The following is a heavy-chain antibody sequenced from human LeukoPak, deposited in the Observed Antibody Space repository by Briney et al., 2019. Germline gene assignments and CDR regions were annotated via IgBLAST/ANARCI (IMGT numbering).Heavy chain of an antibody. CDR2: IWSDGSNK. CDR1: GFTFSTYG. D-gene: IGHD6-13*01. CDR3: ARADSSSWPGEAFDA. Sequence: GGSLRLSCAASGFTFSTYGMHWVRQAPGKGLEWVAIIWSDGSNKYYADSVKGRFTISRDNSKNTLYLQMNSLRAEDTAAYYCARADSSSWPGEAFDAWGQGTMVTVSS. J-gene: IGHJ3*01. V-gene: IGHV3-33*01.